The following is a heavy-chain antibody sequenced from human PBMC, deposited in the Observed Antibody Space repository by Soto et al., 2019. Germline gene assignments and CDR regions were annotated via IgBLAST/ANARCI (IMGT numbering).Heavy chain of an antibody. V-gene: IGHV1-24*01. D-gene: IGHD4-17*01. Sequence: QVQLVQSGAEVKKPGASVKVSCKVSGYTLTELSMHWVRQAPGKGLEWMGGFDPEDGETIYAQKFQGRVTMTEETSTDTAYMELSSLRSEDTAVYYCATPPAPTVTRSGDYYYYGMDVWGQGTTVTVSS. CDR2: FDPEDGET. CDR3: ATPPAPTVTRSGDYYYYGMDV. CDR1: GYTLTELS. J-gene: IGHJ6*02.